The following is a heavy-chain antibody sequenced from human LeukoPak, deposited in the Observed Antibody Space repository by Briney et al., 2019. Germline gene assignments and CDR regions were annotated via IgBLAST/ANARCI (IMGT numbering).Heavy chain of an antibody. Sequence: GGSLSLFCAASGFTFSSFDMTWVRQAPGKGLEWVSTISVSATNTYYADSVKGRFTISRDNSKNTLYLQLNSLRAEDTAVYYCAKEQYYYDSSGSLDCWGQGALLTVSS. CDR1: GFTFSSFD. D-gene: IGHD3-22*01. CDR2: ISVSATNT. V-gene: IGHV3-23*01. CDR3: AKEQYYYDSSGSLDC. J-gene: IGHJ4*02.